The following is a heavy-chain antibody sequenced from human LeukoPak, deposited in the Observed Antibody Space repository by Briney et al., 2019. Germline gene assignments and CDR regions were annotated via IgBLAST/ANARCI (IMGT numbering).Heavy chain of an antibody. CDR3: ARQAVFDYYYYGMDV. V-gene: IGHV5-51*01. CDR2: IYPGDSDT. CDR1: GYSFTSYW. Sequence: NRGESLKISCQGSGYSFTSYWIGWVRQLPGKGLEWMGIIYPGDSDTRYSPSFQGQVTISADKSISTAYLQWSSLKASDTAMYYCARQAVFDYYYYGMDVWGQGTTVTVS. J-gene: IGHJ6*02.